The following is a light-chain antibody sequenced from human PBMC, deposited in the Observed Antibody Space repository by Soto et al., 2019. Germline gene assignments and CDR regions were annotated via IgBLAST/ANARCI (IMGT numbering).Light chain of an antibody. Sequence: QSVLTQPPSASGTPGQRVTISCSGSSSNIGSNHVYWYQQFPGMAPKLLMYRSDQRPTGVPDRFSGSKSGTSASLAISGLRSDDDADYYCSALDDILSGVVFGGGTKLTVL. V-gene: IGLV1-47*01. CDR2: RSD. CDR3: SALDDILSGVV. J-gene: IGLJ2*01. CDR1: SSNIGSNH.